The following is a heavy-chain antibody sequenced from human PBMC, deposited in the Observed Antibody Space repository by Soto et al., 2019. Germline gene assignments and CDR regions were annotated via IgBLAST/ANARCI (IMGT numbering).Heavy chain of an antibody. Sequence: SQTPFLTSTVCVGSISSISYYRRCILQPPGKGLKWIGSIYYSGSTYYNPSLKSRVTIPVDTSKNQFSLKLSSVTAADTAVYYCASKGRLVGGVLRGQGTVVTVSS. CDR3: ASKGRLVGGVL. J-gene: IGHJ4*02. CDR1: VGSISSISYY. CDR2: IYYSGST. D-gene: IGHD1-26*01. V-gene: IGHV4-39*01.